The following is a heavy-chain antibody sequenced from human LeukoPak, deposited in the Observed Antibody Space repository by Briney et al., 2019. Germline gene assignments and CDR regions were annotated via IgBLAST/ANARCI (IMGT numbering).Heavy chain of an antibody. D-gene: IGHD3-22*01. J-gene: IGHJ4*02. V-gene: IGHV4-59*01. Sequence: SETLSPTCTVSGGSISSYYWSWIRQPPGKGLEWIGYIYYSGSTNYYPSLKSRVTVSVDTSKNQFSLKLSSVTAADTAVYYCARGYDSSAYYPFNYWGQGTLVTVSS. CDR2: IYYSGST. CDR1: GGSISSYY. CDR3: ARGYDSSAYYPFNY.